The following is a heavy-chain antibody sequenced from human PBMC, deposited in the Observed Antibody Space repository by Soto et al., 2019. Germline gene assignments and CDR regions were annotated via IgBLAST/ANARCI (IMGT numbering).Heavy chain of an antibody. Sequence: EVQLVESGGALVQPGGSLRLSCAASGFTVTSKYMIWVRQAPGKGLEWVSVIKSDGSTHYADSVKGRFTISRDRSKNTRHLQMNSLRVEDTAVYYCARVWDYWGQGTLVTVSS. D-gene: IGHD2-21*01. CDR3: ARVWDY. J-gene: IGHJ4*02. V-gene: IGHV3-66*01. CDR2: IKSDGST. CDR1: GFTVTSKY.